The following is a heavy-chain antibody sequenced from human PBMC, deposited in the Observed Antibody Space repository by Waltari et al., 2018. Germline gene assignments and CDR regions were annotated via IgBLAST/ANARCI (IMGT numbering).Heavy chain of an antibody. J-gene: IGHJ4*02. D-gene: IGHD3-3*01. V-gene: IGHV1-69*01. CDR3: AGTWGGSGYSYFDY. CDR1: GFTSSRYS. CDR2: ILPICATA. Sequence: VQLVESGGGLVRPGGSLSRSCSASGFTSSRYSMIAVRPAPGKGQEWMGGILPICATANAAQKFQSRVTITADESTSTAYMGLSSLRSEDTAVYYCAGTWGGSGYSYFDYWGQGTLVTVSS.